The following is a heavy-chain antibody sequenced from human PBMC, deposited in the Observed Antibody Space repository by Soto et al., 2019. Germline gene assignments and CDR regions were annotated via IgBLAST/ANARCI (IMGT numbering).Heavy chain of an antibody. CDR1: GGSISSYY. CDR2: IYYSGST. Sequence: SGTLSLSCAVSGGSISSYYLSWIRQPPGKGLEWIGYIYYSGSTNYNPSLKSRVTISVDTSKNQFSLKLSSVTTADTAVYYCARVGDYVWGSYRYRAFDYWGQGTLVTVSS. CDR3: ARVGDYVWGSYRYRAFDY. D-gene: IGHD3-16*02. J-gene: IGHJ4*02. V-gene: IGHV4-59*01.